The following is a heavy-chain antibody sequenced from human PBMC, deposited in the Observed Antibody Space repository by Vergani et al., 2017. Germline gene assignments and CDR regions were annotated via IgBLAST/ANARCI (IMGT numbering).Heavy chain of an antibody. Sequence: QVQLQESGPGLVKPSETLTLTCDVSDSSIMTNPYWGWFRQSPGKGLEWIGCIHHSGDTHYNSSLKSRVSISIVSSSKFSLSLTHVTAAAPAIYYCARHRGSGGFFPSSYFYGMDVWCHGTTVTVSS. CDR1: DSSIMTNPY. D-gene: IGHD3-10*01. CDR2: IHHSGDT. V-gene: IGHV4-38-2*01. CDR3: ARHRGSGGFFPSSYFYGMDV. J-gene: IGHJ6*02.